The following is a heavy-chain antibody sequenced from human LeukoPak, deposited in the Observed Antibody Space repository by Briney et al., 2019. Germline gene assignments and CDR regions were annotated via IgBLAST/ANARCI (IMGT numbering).Heavy chain of an antibody. V-gene: IGHV4-61*02. CDR1: GGSISSGSYY. CDR3: ARVGDPSAFDI. J-gene: IGHJ3*02. Sequence: ASQTLSLTCTVSGGSISSGSYYWSWIRQPAGKGLEWIGRIYTSGSTNYNPSLKSRVTMSVDTSKNQFSLKLSSVTAADTAVYYCARVGDPSAFDIWGQGTMVTVSS. D-gene: IGHD3-3*01. CDR2: IYTSGST.